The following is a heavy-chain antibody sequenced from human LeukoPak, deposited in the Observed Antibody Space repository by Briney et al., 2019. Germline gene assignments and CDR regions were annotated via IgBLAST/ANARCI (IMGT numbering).Heavy chain of an antibody. CDR2: IFFTLGSG. V-gene: IGHV1-69*04. CDR3: AQVDHDRAPYSQRGPQNWFDP. D-gene: IGHD2-21*01. CDR1: GGTFDNTA. Sequence: SVKVSCKASGGTFDNTAVNWLRQAPGQGLEWMGRIFFTLGSGTYAQKLQGRIKISADRDTNTAYMELTNLPPEDTATYYCAQVDHDRAPYSQRGPQNWFDPWGQGTRVTVSS. J-gene: IGHJ5*02.